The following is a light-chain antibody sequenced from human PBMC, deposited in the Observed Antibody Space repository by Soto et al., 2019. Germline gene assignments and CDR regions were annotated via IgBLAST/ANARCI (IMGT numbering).Light chain of an antibody. CDR2: AAS. V-gene: IGKV1-39*01. J-gene: IGKJ1*01. Sequence: DIQITQSPSSLSASVGARVTITFRASQSISSYLNWYQQKPGKAPKLLIYAASSLQSGVPSRFSGSGSGTDFTLTISSLQPEDFATYYCQKSYSTPRTCGQGNKGAIK. CDR3: QKSYSTPRT. CDR1: QSISSY.